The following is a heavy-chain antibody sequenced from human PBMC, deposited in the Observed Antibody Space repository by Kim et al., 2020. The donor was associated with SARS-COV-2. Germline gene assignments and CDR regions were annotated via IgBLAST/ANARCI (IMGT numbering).Heavy chain of an antibody. V-gene: IGHV3-11*05. J-gene: IGHJ4*02. Sequence: SVKGRFTISRANAKNSLYLQMNSLRAEDTAVYYCAREYYYGSGSYYIFDYWGQGTLVTVSS. D-gene: IGHD3-10*01. CDR3: AREYYYGSGSYYIFDY.